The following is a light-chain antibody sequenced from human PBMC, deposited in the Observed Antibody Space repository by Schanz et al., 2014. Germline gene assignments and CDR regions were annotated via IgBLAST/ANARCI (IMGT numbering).Light chain of an antibody. Sequence: EIVMTQSPATLSVSPGERVTLSCRASQSVSSNLAWYQQKPGQAPRLLIYGASTRATGIPARFSGSGSGTEFTLTISSLQPEDFATYYCQNYNGAPTWTFGQGTKVEIK. CDR1: QSVSSN. CDR3: QNYNGAPTWT. J-gene: IGKJ1*01. CDR2: GAS. V-gene: IGKV3-15*01.